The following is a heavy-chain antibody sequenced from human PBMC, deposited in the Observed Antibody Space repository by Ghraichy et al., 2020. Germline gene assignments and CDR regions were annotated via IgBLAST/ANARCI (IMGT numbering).Heavy chain of an antibody. V-gene: IGHV4-61*01. J-gene: IGHJ6*02. Sequence: SETLSLTCTVSGGSVTTGTYYWSWIRQPPGKGLEWIGYIYHSGTTNYNSSLTSRVTISIDTSKNQFSLRLTSVTAADTAVYYCARTNPGLTSALAYYYGRDMWGQGTTVTVSS. D-gene: IGHD4-11*01. CDR3: ARTNPGLTSALAYYYGRDM. CDR1: GGSVTTGTYY. CDR2: IYHSGTT.